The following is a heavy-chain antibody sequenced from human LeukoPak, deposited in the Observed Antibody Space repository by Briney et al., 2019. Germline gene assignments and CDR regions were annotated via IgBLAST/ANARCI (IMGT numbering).Heavy chain of an antibody. J-gene: IGHJ4*02. V-gene: IGHV3-21*01. Sequence: PGGSLRLSCAASGFSFSNYVMSWVRQAPGKGLEWVSSISSSSYIYYADSVKGRFTISRDNAKNSLYLQMNSLRAEDTAVYYCARGDNSGWRNVYYFDYWGQGTLVTVSS. CDR2: ISSSSYI. CDR3: ARGDNSGWRNVYYFDY. CDR1: GFSFSNYV. D-gene: IGHD6-19*01.